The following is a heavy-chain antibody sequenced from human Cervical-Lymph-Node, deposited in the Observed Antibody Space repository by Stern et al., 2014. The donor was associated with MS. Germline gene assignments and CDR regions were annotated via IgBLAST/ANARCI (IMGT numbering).Heavy chain of an antibody. CDR3: SRRGFPMGDFDY. CDR1: GYSFTSYW. J-gene: IGHJ4*02. V-gene: IGHV5-51*01. Sequence: LQLVESGAEVKKPGESLKISCKGSGYSFTSYWIGWVRQMPGKGLEGKGIIDPGDSDARYSPSCQGQVAISADKSNSTAYRQWSSLKASDTAMYYCSRRGFPMGDFDYWGQGTLVTGSS. CDR2: IDPGDSDA. D-gene: IGHD3-16*01.